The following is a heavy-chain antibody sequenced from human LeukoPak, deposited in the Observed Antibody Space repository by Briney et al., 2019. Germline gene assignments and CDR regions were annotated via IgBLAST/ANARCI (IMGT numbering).Heavy chain of an antibody. V-gene: IGHV3-66*02. CDR2: INSGWNT. J-gene: IGHJ4*02. CDR1: GFTVSSNY. CDR3: GRDPSNPTAFHC. D-gene: IGHD6-6*01. Sequence: GGSLRLSCAASGFTVSSNYMSWVRQAPGKGLEWVSFINSGWNTHYADSVKGRFTISRDNSKNTLYLQMNSLRGEDTAVDYRGRDPSNPTAFHCWGEGTLVSVCS.